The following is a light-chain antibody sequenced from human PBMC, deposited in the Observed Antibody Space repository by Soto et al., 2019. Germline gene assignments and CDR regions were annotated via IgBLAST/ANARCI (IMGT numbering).Light chain of an antibody. V-gene: IGKV3-15*01. CDR1: QGVGSY. Sequence: IVLTQSPATLSLSPGERATLSXRASQGVGSYLDWYQQKPGXAPSLLXXGASTRSNGIPARFSGSGSVPEFTLTISSLQCEDFAVHYCQQYNIWPSISFGQGTRRGI. J-gene: IGKJ5*01. CDR3: QQYNIWPSIS. CDR2: GAS.